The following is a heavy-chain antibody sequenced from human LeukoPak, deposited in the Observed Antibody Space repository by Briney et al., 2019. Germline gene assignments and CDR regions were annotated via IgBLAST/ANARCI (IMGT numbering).Heavy chain of an antibody. CDR3: ARDIVYGSGPFLFDY. J-gene: IGHJ4*02. V-gene: IGHV1-18*01. D-gene: IGHD3-10*01. CDR1: GYTFTSCG. CDR2: ISAYNGNT. Sequence: ASVKVSCKASGYTFTSCGISWVRQAPGQGLEWMGWISAYNGNTNYAQKLQGRVTMTTDTSTSTAYMELRSLRSDDTAVYYCARDIVYGSGPFLFDYWGQGTLVTVSS.